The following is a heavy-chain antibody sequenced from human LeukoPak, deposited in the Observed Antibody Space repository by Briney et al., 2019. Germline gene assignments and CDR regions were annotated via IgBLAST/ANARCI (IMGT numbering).Heavy chain of an antibody. CDR3: ASSYGSGSYYYYYYYGMDV. CDR1: GFTVSSNY. V-gene: IGHV3-53*01. CDR2: IYSGGST. D-gene: IGHD3-10*01. Sequence: GGSPRLSCAASGFTVSSNYMSWVRQAPGKGLEWVSVIYSGGSTYYADSVKGRFTISRDNSKNTLYLQINSLRAEDTAVYYCASSYGSGSYYYYYYYGMDVWGKGTTVTVSS. J-gene: IGHJ6*04.